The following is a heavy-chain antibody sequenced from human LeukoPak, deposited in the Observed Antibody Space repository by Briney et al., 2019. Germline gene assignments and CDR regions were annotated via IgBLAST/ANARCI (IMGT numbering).Heavy chain of an antibody. J-gene: IGHJ5*02. CDR2: ISGSGGST. CDR1: GFTFSSYG. D-gene: IGHD2-2*01. V-gene: IGHV3-23*01. Sequence: GRSLRLSCAASGFTFSSYGMSWVRQAPGKGLEWVSAISGSGGSTYYADSVKGRFTISRDNSKNTLYLQMSSLRAEDTAVYYCAKDHPKTSIVVVPAAMSWFDPWGQGTLVTVSS. CDR3: AKDHPKTSIVVVPAAMSWFDP.